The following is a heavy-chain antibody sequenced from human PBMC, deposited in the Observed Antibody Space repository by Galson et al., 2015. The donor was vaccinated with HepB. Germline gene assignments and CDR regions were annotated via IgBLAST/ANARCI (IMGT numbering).Heavy chain of an antibody. CDR1: GFTFSSYA. CDR2: ISYDGSNK. Sequence: SLRLSCAASGFTFSSYAMHWVRQAPGKGLEWVAVISYDGSNKYYADSVKGRFTISRDNSKNTLYLQMNSLRAEDTAVYYCARPKGIWVGELLRWGPLDYWGQGTLVTVSS. J-gene: IGHJ4*02. D-gene: IGHD3-10*01. V-gene: IGHV3-30*04. CDR3: ARPKGIWVGELLRWGPLDY.